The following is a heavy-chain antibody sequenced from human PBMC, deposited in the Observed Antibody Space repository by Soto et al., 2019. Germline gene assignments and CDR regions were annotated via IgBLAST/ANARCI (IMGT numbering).Heavy chain of an antibody. D-gene: IGHD3-22*01. CDR3: AREFFYQSSDSRGYSFDAFDF. CDR1: GYTFTSSG. J-gene: IGHJ3*01. Sequence: QVQLVQSGAEVKKPGASVKVSCKASGYTFTSSGMSWVRQAPGQGLEWRGRISAHTGSSEYAQRVQRRVAMTAAQSTSIADMELQTLRSDDTAVYYCAREFFYQSSDSRGYSFDAFDFWGPGTLVTVSS. V-gene: IGHV1-18*01. CDR2: ISAHTGSS.